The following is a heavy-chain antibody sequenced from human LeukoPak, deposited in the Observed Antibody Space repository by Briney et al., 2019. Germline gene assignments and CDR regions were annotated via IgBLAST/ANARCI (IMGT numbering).Heavy chain of an antibody. Sequence: GGSLRLSCAAFGFTFNSYAMHWVRQAPGKGLEWVAVLSYDGTSKYYADSVKGRSTISRDNFKNILYLQMNSLRAEDTAVYHCVRDKNRAAAGTMGYLQHWGPGTVVTVSS. CDR1: GFTFNSYA. V-gene: IGHV3-30*04. CDR3: VRDKNRAAAGTMGYLQH. CDR2: LSYDGTSK. D-gene: IGHD6-13*01. J-gene: IGHJ1*01.